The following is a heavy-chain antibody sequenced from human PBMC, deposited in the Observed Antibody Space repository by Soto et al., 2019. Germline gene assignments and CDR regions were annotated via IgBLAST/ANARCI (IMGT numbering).Heavy chain of an antibody. CDR1: GGSISFYY. V-gene: IGHV4-59*01. Sequence: SETLSLTCTISGGSISFYYWIWIRQPPGQALEWIGYIYDSGSPHYNPSLRSRVIISADTSKNQISLKLTSATAADTAVYYCARGVGSSPPRYWGRGTLVTVSS. CDR3: ARGVGSSPPRY. D-gene: IGHD1-26*01. J-gene: IGHJ4*02. CDR2: IYDSGSP.